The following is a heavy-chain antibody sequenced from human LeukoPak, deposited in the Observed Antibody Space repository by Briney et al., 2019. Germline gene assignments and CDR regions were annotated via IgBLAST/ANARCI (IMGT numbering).Heavy chain of an antibody. D-gene: IGHD3-9*01. CDR1: GFTFSDYY. J-gene: IGHJ4*02. Sequence: GGSLKLSCAASGFTFSDYYMSWIRQAPGKGREWVSYISSSVSYTNYADSVKGGFTISRDSAKNSLYLQMNSLRAEDTAVYYCARVRLNDILTGYYTGAYYFDYWGQGTLVTVSS. CDR3: ARVRLNDILTGYYTGAYYFDY. V-gene: IGHV3-11*06. CDR2: ISSSVSYT.